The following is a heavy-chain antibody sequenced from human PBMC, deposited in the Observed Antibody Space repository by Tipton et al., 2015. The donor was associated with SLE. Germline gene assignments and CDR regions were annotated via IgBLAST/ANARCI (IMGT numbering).Heavy chain of an antibody. CDR3: ARDTVTTLDYFFGMDV. CDR1: GFTFRSYG. J-gene: IGHJ6*02. D-gene: IGHD4-17*01. Sequence: SLRLSCAASGFTFRSYGMHWVRQAPGKGLEWVAVIRYDETNKDYADSVKGRFTISRDTSKNTLYLQMNSLRAEDTAVYYCARDTVTTLDYFFGMDVWGQGTTVTVSS. CDR2: IRYDETNK. V-gene: IGHV3-33*01.